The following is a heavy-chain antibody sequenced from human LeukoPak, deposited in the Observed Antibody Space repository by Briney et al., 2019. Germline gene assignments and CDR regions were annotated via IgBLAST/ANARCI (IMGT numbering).Heavy chain of an antibody. V-gene: IGHV3-33*06. CDR3: AKRPYYYDSSGYYNY. Sequence: PGRSLRLSCAASGFTFSSYGMHWVRQAPGKGLEWVAVIWYDGSNKYYADSVKGRFTISRDNSKNTLYLQMNSLRAEDTAVYYCAKRPYYYDSSGYYNYWGQGTLVTVSS. CDR2: IWYDGSNK. D-gene: IGHD3-22*01. CDR1: GFTFSSYG. J-gene: IGHJ4*02.